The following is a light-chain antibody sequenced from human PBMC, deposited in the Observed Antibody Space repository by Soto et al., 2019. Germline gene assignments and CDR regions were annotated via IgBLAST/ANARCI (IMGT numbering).Light chain of an antibody. CDR1: QSVLYSSNNKNY. J-gene: IGKJ4*01. CDR2: WAS. CDR3: QQYYSTPQT. V-gene: IGKV4-1*01. Sequence: DIVMTQSPDSLAVSLGERATINCKSSQSVLYSSNNKNYLVWYQQKSGQPPKVLIYWASTRESGVPDRFSGSGSGTDFTLTISSLQAEDVAVYYCQQYYSTPQTFGGGTKVEIK.